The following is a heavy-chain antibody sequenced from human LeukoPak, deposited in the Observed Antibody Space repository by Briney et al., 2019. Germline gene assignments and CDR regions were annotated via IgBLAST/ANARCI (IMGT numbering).Heavy chain of an antibody. D-gene: IGHD3-22*01. CDR1: GYTFTSYG. J-gene: IGHJ3*02. CDR2: ISAYNGNT. Sequence: ASVKVSCKASGYTFTSYGISWVRQAPGQGLEWMGWISAYNGNTNYAQKLQGRVTMTTDTSTSTAYMELRSLRSDDTAVYYCARGDISTNYYDSSGYYCAFDIWGQGTMVTVSS. V-gene: IGHV1-18*01. CDR3: ARGDISTNYYDSSGYYCAFDI.